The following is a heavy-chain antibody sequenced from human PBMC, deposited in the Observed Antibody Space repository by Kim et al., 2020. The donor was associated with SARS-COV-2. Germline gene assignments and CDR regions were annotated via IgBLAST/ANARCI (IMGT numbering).Heavy chain of an antibody. CDR3: ARHHYYDSSSFYRYRMDV. CDR2: IIPIFGTA. J-gene: IGHJ6*02. CDR1: GGTFSSDA. D-gene: IGHD3-22*01. Sequence: SVKVSCKASGGTFSSDAISWVRQAPGQGLEWMGGIIPIFGTANYAQKFQGRVTITADESTSTAYMELSSLKSEDTAVYYCARHHYYDSSSFYRYRMDVWGQGTTVTVSS. V-gene: IGHV1-69*13.